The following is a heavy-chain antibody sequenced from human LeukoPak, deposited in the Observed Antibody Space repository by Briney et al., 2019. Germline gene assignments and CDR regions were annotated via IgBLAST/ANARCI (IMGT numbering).Heavy chain of an antibody. V-gene: IGHV1-2*06. Sequence: ASVKVSCKASGYTFTGYYMHWVRQAPGQGLEWMGRINPNSGGTNYAQKFQGRVTMTRDTSISTAYMELSRLRSDDTAVYYCASHCSSTSCYTGNYYYYGMDVWGQGTTVTVSS. CDR2: INPNSGGT. D-gene: IGHD2-2*02. J-gene: IGHJ6*02. CDR3: ASHCSSTSCYTGNYYYYGMDV. CDR1: GYTFTGYY.